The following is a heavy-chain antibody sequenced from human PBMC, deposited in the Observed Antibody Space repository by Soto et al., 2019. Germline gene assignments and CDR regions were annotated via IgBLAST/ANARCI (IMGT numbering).Heavy chain of an antibody. D-gene: IGHD3-22*01. J-gene: IGHJ4*02. CDR3: ARESYHGTSGYQRPFDY. CDR2: TNPYNGDT. CDR1: GYTFTKYG. Sequence: ASVKVSCKSSGYTFTKYGINWVRQAPGQGLEWMGWTNPYNGDTNYVEKFQGGVTMTSDTSTSTVYMELRSLRSDDTAVYYCARESYHGTSGYQRPFDYWGQGTLVTVSS. V-gene: IGHV1-18*01.